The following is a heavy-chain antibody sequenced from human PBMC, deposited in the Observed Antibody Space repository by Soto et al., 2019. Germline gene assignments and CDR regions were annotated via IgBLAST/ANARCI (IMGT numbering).Heavy chain of an antibody. CDR1: GGTFSSYA. Sequence: SVKVSCKASGGTFSSYAISWVRQAPGRGREWMGGIIPIFGTANCAQKFQGRVTITADESTSTAYMELSSLRSEDTAVYYCARTRDVHCSSTSCYGASGPDAFDIWGQGTMVTVSS. CDR2: IIPIFGTA. CDR3: ARTRDVHCSSTSCYGASGPDAFDI. D-gene: IGHD2-2*01. J-gene: IGHJ3*02. V-gene: IGHV1-69*13.